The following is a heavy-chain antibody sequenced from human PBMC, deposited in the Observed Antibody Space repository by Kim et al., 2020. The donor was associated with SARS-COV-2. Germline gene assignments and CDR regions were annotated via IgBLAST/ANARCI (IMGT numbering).Heavy chain of an antibody. CDR1: GYSFTSYW. D-gene: IGHD3-22*01. V-gene: IGHV5-51*01. CDR3: AKTYYYDSSGPSPFDY. J-gene: IGHJ4*02. Sequence: GESLKISCKGSGYSFTSYWIGWVRQMPGKGLEWMGIIYPGDSDTRYSPSFQGQVTISADKSISTAYLQWSSLKASDTAMYYCAKTYYYDSSGPSPFDYWGQGTLVTVSS. CDR2: IYPGDSDT.